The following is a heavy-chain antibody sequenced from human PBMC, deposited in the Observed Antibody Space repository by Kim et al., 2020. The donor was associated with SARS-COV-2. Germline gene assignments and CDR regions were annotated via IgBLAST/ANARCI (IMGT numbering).Heavy chain of an antibody. D-gene: IGHD2-21*02. CDR2: ISSSSSYT. Sequence: GGSLRLSCAASGFTFSDYYMSWIRQAPGKGLEWVSYISSSSSYTNYADSVKGRFTISRDNAKNSLYLQMNSLRAEDTAVYYCARHAPLAYCGGDCYQDYWGQGTLVTVSS. V-gene: IGHV3-11*06. CDR1: GFTFSDYY. J-gene: IGHJ4*02. CDR3: ARHAPLAYCGGDCYQDY.